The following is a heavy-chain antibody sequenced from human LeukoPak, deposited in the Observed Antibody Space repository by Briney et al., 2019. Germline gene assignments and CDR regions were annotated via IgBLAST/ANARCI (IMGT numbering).Heavy chain of an antibody. CDR1: GGTFSSYA. CDR2: IIPIFGTA. D-gene: IGHD2-15*01. CDR3: ARDCSGGSCYWFNWFDP. V-gene: IGHV1-69*13. J-gene: IGHJ5*02. Sequence: ASVKVSCKASGGTFSSYAISWVRQAPGQGLEWMGGIIPIFGTANYAQKFQGRVTITADESTSTAYMELSSLRSEDTAVYYCARDCSGGSCYWFNWFDPWGQGTLVTVSS.